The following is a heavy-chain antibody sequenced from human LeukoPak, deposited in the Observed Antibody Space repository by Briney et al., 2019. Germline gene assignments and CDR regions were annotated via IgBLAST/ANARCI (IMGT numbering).Heavy chain of an antibody. CDR3: ARDYYGSGSYPNDAFDI. Sequence: GGSLRLSCAASGFTFSSYGMHWVRQAPGKGLDGVAFIRYDGSNKYYADSMKGRFTISRDNSKNTLYLQMNSLRAEDTAVYYCARDYYGSGSYPNDAFDIWGQGTMVTVSS. D-gene: IGHD3-10*01. V-gene: IGHV3-30*02. CDR1: GFTFSSYG. J-gene: IGHJ3*02. CDR2: IRYDGSNK.